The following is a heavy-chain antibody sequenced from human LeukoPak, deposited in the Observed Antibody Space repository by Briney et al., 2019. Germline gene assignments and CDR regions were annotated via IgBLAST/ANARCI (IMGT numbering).Heavy chain of an antibody. D-gene: IGHD5-24*01. Sequence: PGGSLRLSCEVSGFTLEAFAIPWVRQAPGKGLEWLAVSSFDGGKEYHADSVKGRFTVSRDNVKNTVYLQMDSLSTEDTGRYFCARGAMAATFNDYWGQGTVVSVSS. J-gene: IGHJ4*02. CDR1: GFTLEAFA. CDR2: SSFDGGKE. CDR3: ARGAMAATFNDY. V-gene: IGHV3-30-3*01.